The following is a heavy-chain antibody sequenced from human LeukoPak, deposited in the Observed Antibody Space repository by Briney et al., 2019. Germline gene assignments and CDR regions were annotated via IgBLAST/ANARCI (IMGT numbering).Heavy chain of an antibody. D-gene: IGHD6-19*01. CDR1: GFTFSGSA. J-gene: IGHJ4*02. CDR3: TRHVGAQWLVRDY. Sequence: AGGSLRLSCAASGFTFSGSAMHWVRQASGKGLEWVGRIRSKANSYATAYAASVKGRFTISRDDSKNTAYLQMNSLKTEGTAVYYCTRHVGAQWLVRDYWGQGTLVTVSS. V-gene: IGHV3-73*01. CDR2: IRSKANSYAT.